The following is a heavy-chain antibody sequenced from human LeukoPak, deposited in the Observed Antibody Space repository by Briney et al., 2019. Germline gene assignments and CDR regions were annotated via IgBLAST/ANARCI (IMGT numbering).Heavy chain of an antibody. CDR3: AKHEGGAFDP. D-gene: IGHD1-26*01. CDR2: IYTSGST. J-gene: IGHJ5*02. V-gene: IGHV4-4*09. CDR1: GGSISSYY. Sequence: SETLSLTCTVSGGSISSYYWSWIRQPPGKGLEWIGYIYTSGSTNYNPSLKSRVTISVDTSKNQFSLKLSSVTAADTAGYYCAKHEGGAFDPCGQGTLVTVSS.